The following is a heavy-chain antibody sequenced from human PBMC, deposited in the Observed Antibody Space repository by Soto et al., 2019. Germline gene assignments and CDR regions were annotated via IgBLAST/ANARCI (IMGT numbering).Heavy chain of an antibody. CDR3: AGPSVRGVALGYYYGMDV. CDR1: GYTFTSYG. Sequence: GASVKVSCKASGYTFTSYGINWVRQAPGQGLEWMGWISAYNGNTNYAQKLQGRVTITRDTSASTAYMELSSLRSEDTAVYYCAGPSVRGVALGYYYGMDVWGQGTTVTVSS. V-gene: IGHV1-18*01. CDR2: ISAYNGNT. J-gene: IGHJ6*02. D-gene: IGHD3-10*01.